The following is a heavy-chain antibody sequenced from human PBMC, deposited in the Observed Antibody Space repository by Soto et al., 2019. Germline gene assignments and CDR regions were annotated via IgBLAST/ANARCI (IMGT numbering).Heavy chain of an antibody. CDR1: GGSISSGGYS. CDR2: XXHXGXX. D-gene: IGHD3-10*01. CDR3: AGNLGGKNWFDP. J-gene: IGHJ5*02. V-gene: IGHV4-30-2*01. Sequence: SETLSLTCAVSGGSISSGGYSWSWIRQPTGKGLEWXGYXXHXGXXXYXXSLKSRVTISVDRSKNQFSLKLSSVTAADTAVYYCAGNLGGKNWFDPWGQGTLVTASS.